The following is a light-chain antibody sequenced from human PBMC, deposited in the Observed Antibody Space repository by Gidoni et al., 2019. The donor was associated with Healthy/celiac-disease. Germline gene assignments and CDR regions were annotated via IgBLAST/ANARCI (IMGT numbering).Light chain of an antibody. V-gene: IGKV1-39*01. CDR3: QQSYSTLMWT. Sequence: EIQMTQSPSSLSASVGDRVTITCRASQSISSYLNWYQQKPGKAPKLLIYAASSLQSGVPSRFSGSGSGTDFTLTISSLQPEDFATYYCQQSYSTLMWTFGQGTKLEIK. CDR1: QSISSY. J-gene: IGKJ2*02. CDR2: AAS.